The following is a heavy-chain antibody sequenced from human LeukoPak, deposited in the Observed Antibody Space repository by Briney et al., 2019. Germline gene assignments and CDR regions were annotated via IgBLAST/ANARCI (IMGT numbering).Heavy chain of an antibody. Sequence: SVKVSCKASGGTFSSYAISWVRQAPGQGLEWMGRIIPILGIANYAQKFQGRVTITADESTSTAYMELSSLRSEDTAVYYCARGETRALQNAFDIWGQGTMVTVSS. V-gene: IGHV1-69*04. CDR1: GGTFSSYA. J-gene: IGHJ3*02. D-gene: IGHD4-11*01. CDR3: ARGETRALQNAFDI. CDR2: IIPILGIA.